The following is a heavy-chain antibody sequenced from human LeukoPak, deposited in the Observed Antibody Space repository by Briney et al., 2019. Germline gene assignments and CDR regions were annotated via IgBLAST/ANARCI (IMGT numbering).Heavy chain of an antibody. J-gene: IGHJ5*02. D-gene: IGHD4-17*01. CDR1: GGSIISGDFY. CDR2: IYYSGST. V-gene: IGHV4-30-4*01. Sequence: SETLSLTCTVSGGSIISGDFYWIWIRQPPGKGLEWIGYIYYSGSTYYNPSLKSRVTISVDTSKNQFSLKLSSVTAADTAVYYCAREDRGDYDLEYNWFDPWGQGTLVTVSS. CDR3: AREDRGDYDLEYNWFDP.